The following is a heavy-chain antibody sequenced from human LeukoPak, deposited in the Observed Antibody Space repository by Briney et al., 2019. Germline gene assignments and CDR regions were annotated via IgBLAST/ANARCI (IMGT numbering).Heavy chain of an antibody. CDR2: MNPNSGNT. J-gene: IGHJ6*02. Sequence: ASVKVSCKASGYTFTRYDINWVRQATGQGLEWMGWMNPNSGNTGYAQKFQGRVTMTRNTSISTAYMELSSLRSEDTAVYYCARQIVVVIARGMDVWGQGTTVTVSS. CDR3: ARQIVVVIARGMDV. V-gene: IGHV1-8*01. D-gene: IGHD3-22*01. CDR1: GYTFTRYD.